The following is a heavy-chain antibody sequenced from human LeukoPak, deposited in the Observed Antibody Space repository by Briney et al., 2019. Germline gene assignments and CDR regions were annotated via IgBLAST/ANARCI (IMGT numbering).Heavy chain of an antibody. CDR1: GFTFSSYD. CDR3: AKDGYKRSYYWDC. V-gene: IGHV3-23*01. CDR2: IRRGVGST. J-gene: IGHJ4*02. Sequence: GGSLRLSCAASGFTFSSYDLSWVRQAPGKGLECVSAIRRGVGSTYYADSVKGRFTISRDNSENTLYLEMNSLRDEDTAVYFCAKDGYKRSYYWDCWGQGTLVTVSP. D-gene: IGHD3-10*01.